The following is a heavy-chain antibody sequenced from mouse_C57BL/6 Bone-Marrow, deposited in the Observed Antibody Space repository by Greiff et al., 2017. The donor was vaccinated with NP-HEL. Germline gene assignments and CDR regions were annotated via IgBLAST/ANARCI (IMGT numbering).Heavy chain of an antibody. CDR2: IDPETGGT. CDR3: TRLDDGYYPFYYAMDY. V-gene: IGHV1-15*01. J-gene: IGHJ4*01. D-gene: IGHD2-3*01. Sequence: QVQLQQSVAELVRPGASVTLSCKASGYTFTDYEMHWVKQTPVHGLEWIGAIDPETGGTAYNQKFKGKAILTADKSSSTAYMELRSLTSEDSAVYYCTRLDDGYYPFYYAMDYWGQGTSVTVSS. CDR1: GYTFTDYE.